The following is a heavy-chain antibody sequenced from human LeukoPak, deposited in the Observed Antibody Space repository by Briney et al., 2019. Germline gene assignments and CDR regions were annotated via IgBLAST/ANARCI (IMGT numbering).Heavy chain of an antibody. V-gene: IGHV3-13*04. Sequence: PGGPLRLSCAASGFTFSRYDTHWVRQGAGKGLKWVSGIGTAGDTSSPGSVKGRFTISRDNSKNTLYLQMYSLRPEDTAVYYCIRGSSWLGNYFASWGQGTLVTVSS. CDR2: IGTAGDT. D-gene: IGHD6-13*01. J-gene: IGHJ4*02. CDR3: IRGSSWLGNYFAS. CDR1: GFTFSRYD.